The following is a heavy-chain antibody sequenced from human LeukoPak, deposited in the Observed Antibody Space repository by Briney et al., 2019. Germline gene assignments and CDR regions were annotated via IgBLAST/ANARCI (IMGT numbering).Heavy chain of an antibody. CDR3: ARGGPYYYYYMDV. V-gene: IGHV4-34*01. Sequence: SETLSLTCAVYGGSFSGYYWSWIRQPPGKGLEWIGEINHSGNTNYNPSLKSRVTISVDTSKNQFSLKLSSVTAADTAVYYCARGGPYYYYYMDVWGKGTTVTISS. CDR1: GGSFSGYY. J-gene: IGHJ6*03. CDR2: INHSGNT.